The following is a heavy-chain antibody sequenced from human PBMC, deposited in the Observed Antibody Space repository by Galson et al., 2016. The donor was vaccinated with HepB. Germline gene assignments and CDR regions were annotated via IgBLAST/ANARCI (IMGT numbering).Heavy chain of an antibody. CDR1: GASVTTGNYR. Sequence: LTCTVSGASVTTGNYRWSWIRRPPGKGLEWLGYVYYIGNTIYNPSVESRVIMSRDTSKNQFSLRLTSVTAADTAVYYCAASVPDFGDYVSFDFWGRGTQVTVSS. CDR2: VYYIGNT. D-gene: IGHD4-17*01. CDR3: AASVPDFGDYVSFDF. V-gene: IGHV4-61*01. J-gene: IGHJ4*02.